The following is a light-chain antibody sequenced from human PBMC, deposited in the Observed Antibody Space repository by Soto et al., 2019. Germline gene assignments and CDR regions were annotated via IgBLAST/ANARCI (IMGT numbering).Light chain of an antibody. Sequence: QSALTQPAYVSGSPGQSITISCTGPSSDVGSYNLVSWYQQHPGKAPKLMIYEVSKRPSGVSNRFSGSKSGNTASLTISGLQAEDEADYYCCSYAGSNTLGVFGGGTQLTVL. CDR2: EVS. CDR1: SSDVGSYNL. V-gene: IGLV2-23*02. J-gene: IGLJ3*02. CDR3: CSYAGSNTLGV.